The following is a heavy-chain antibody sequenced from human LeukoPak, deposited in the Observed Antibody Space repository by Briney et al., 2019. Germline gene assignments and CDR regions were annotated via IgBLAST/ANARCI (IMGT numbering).Heavy chain of an antibody. Sequence: GASVKVSCKASGYTFTSYDINWVRQATGQGLEGMGWMNPNSGNTGYAQKFQGRVTITRNTSISTAYMELSSLRSEDTAVYYCARGPTPTRYYDFWSGYDYWGQGTLVTVSS. CDR2: MNPNSGNT. CDR1: GYTFTSYD. J-gene: IGHJ4*02. V-gene: IGHV1-8*03. D-gene: IGHD3-3*01. CDR3: ARGPTPTRYYDFWSGYDY.